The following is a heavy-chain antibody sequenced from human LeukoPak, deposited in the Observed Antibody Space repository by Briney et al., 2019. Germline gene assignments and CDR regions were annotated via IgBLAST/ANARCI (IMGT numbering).Heavy chain of an antibody. J-gene: IGHJ5*02. Sequence: SETLSLTCTVSGGSISSYYWSWIRQPPGKGLEWIGYIYYSGSTNYNPSLKSRVTISVDTSKNQFSLKLSSVTAADTAVYYCARGRGSGWNGYNWFDPWGQGTLVTVSS. CDR1: GGSISSYY. V-gene: IGHV4-59*12. D-gene: IGHD6-19*01. CDR2: IYYSGST. CDR3: ARGRGSGWNGYNWFDP.